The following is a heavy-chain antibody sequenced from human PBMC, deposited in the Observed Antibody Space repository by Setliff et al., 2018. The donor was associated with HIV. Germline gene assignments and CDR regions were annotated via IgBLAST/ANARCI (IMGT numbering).Heavy chain of an antibody. J-gene: IGHJ6*03. CDR1: GFPFSPYW. CDR3: ARIGRTPYYYYYMDV. V-gene: IGHV3-74*01. D-gene: IGHD2-15*01. CDR2: IANDGSGR. Sequence: GGSLRLSCAVSGFPFSPYWTHWVRQVSGKGLEWVSRIANDGSGRAHADSVKGRLTISRDNTKNTLFLELSSLRSEDTAVYYCARIGRTPYYYYYMDVWGKGTTVTVSS.